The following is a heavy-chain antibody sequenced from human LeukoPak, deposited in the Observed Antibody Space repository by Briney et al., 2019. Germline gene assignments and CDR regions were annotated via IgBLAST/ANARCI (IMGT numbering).Heavy chain of an antibody. CDR1: GGTFSSYA. CDR2: IIPILGIA. V-gene: IGHV1-69*04. CDR3: ARDLRYASGTYYFDY. D-gene: IGHD1-26*01. Sequence: ASVKVSCKASGGTFSSYAISWVRQAPGQGLEWMGRIIPILGIANYAQKFQGRVTITADKSTSTAYMELSSLRAEDTAVYYCARDLRYASGTYYFDYWGQGTLVTVSS. J-gene: IGHJ4*02.